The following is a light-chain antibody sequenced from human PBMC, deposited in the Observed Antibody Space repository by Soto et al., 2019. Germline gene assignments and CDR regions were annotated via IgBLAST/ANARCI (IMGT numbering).Light chain of an antibody. J-gene: IGKJ4*01. CDR2: AAS. V-gene: IGKV1-39*01. CDR1: QSISSY. Sequence: DLPMTQSPSSLSASVGDRVTITCRASQSISSYLNWYQQKPGKAPKLLIYAASSLQSGVPSRFSGSGSGTDFTLTISSLQPEDFATYYCQQSYSTLLTFGGGTKVEIK. CDR3: QQSYSTLLT.